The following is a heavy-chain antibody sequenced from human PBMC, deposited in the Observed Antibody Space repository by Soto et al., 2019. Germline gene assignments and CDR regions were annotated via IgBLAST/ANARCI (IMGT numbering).Heavy chain of an antibody. Sequence: ETLSLTCTVSGGSISSYYWSWIRQPPGKGLEWIGYIYHSGSTNYNPSLKSRFTISVDTSKNLFSLKLNSVTAADAAVYYCAGEGVGDYYYGMDVWGQGTTVTVSS. CDR3: AGEGVGDYYYGMDV. D-gene: IGHD2-8*01. V-gene: IGHV4-59*01. J-gene: IGHJ6*02. CDR2: IYHSGST. CDR1: GGSISSYY.